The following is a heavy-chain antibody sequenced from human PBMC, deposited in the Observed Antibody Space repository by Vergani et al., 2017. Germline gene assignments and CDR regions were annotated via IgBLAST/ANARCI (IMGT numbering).Heavy chain of an antibody. Sequence: QLQLQESGPGLVKPSATLSLTCSVSGASIRSSTYYWGWIRQLPGKGLEWIASIYYSGSTYYNPTLKSQVTISVYTSKNQFSLKLSSVTAADTAVYFCARHSTVEWLVKLGWIDPWGQGILVTVSS. J-gene: IGHJ5*02. CDR3: ARHSTVEWLVKLGWIDP. CDR1: GASIRSSTYY. D-gene: IGHD6-19*01. CDR2: IYYSGST. V-gene: IGHV4-39*01.